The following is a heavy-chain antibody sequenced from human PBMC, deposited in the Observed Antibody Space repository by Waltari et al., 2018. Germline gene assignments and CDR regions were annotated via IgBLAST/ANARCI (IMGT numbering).Heavy chain of an antibody. CDR1: GGTFSSYT. D-gene: IGHD4-17*01. Sequence: QVQLVQSGAEVKKPGSSVKVSCKASGGTFSSYTISWVRQAPGQGIEWMGRIIPILGIANDAHKCQGRGTISADKSTSTAYMELSSLRSEDTAVYYCARASTGWDYWGQGTLVTVSS. CDR3: ARASTGWDY. V-gene: IGHV1-69*02. J-gene: IGHJ4*02. CDR2: IIPILGIA.